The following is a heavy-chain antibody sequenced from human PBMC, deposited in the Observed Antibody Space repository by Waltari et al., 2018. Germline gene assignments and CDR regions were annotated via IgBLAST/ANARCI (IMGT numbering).Heavy chain of an antibody. CDR3: ARGRWNHAFDI. J-gene: IGHJ3*02. D-gene: IGHD1-1*01. CDR1: GFTFSSYD. CDR2: IVTAGDT. Sequence: EVQLVESGGGLVQPGGSLRLSCEASGFTFSSYDMHWFRQATGKGLEWVSAIVTAGDTYYPGSVKGRFTISRENAKNSLYLQMNSLRAGDTAVYYCARGRWNHAFDIWGQGTMVTVSS. V-gene: IGHV3-13*01.